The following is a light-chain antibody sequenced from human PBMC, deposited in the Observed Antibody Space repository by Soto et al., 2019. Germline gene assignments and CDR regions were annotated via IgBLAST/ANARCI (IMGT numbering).Light chain of an antibody. J-gene: IGLJ1*01. CDR1: SSDVGAYNY. Sequence: QSVLTQPLSVSGSPGQSVTISCTGTSSDVGAYNYVSWYQQHPGKAPKLVISDVRKRPSGVPDRFSGSKSGNTAFLTISGLQAEDEADYYCCSYAGSFLKVFGTGTKLTVL. V-gene: IGLV2-11*01. CDR2: DVR. CDR3: CSYAGSFLKV.